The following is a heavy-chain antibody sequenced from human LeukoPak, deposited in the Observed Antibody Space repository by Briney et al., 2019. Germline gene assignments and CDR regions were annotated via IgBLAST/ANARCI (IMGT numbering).Heavy chain of an antibody. J-gene: IGHJ4*02. V-gene: IGHV1-69*04. CDR2: IIPILGIA. CDR1: GGTFSSYA. CDR3: AKNTYCSGGSCYLTGPFDY. Sequence: GASVKVSCKASGGTFSSYAISWVRQAPGQGLEWMGRIIPILGIANYAQKFQGRVTITADKSTSTAYMELSSLRSEDTAVYYCAKNTYCSGGSCYLTGPFDYWGQGTLVTVSS. D-gene: IGHD2-15*01.